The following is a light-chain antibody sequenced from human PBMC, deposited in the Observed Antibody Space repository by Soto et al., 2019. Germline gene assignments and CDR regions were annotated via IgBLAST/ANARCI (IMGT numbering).Light chain of an antibody. CDR1: QSVSSY. J-gene: IGKJ5*01. Sequence: EIVLTQSPATLSLSPGERATLSCRTSQSVSSYFAWYQQKPGRAPRLLIYDASNRATGIPARFIGSGSGTDFTLTISSLEPEDFAVYYCQQRSNWLITFGQGTRLEIK. V-gene: IGKV3-11*01. CDR3: QQRSNWLIT. CDR2: DAS.